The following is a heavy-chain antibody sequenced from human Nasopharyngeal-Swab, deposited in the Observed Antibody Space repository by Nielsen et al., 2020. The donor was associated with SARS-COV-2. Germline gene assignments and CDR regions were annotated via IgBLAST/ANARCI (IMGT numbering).Heavy chain of an antibody. J-gene: IGHJ6*03. D-gene: IGHD4-17*01. CDR3: AKAGDYGDYSAHYYMDV. V-gene: IGHV3-30*18. CDR1: GFTFSSYG. Sequence: GGPLRLSCAASGFTFSSYGMHWVRQAPGKGLEWVAVISYDGSNKYYADSVKGRFTISRDNSKNTLYLQMNSLRAEDTAVYYCAKAGDYGDYSAHYYMDVWGKGTTVTVSS. CDR2: ISYDGSNK.